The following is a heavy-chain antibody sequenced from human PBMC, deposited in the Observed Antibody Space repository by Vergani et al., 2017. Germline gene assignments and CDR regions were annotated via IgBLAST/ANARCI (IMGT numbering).Heavy chain of an antibody. CDR2: TYYRSKWFN. CDR3: ARGDSSRRAFDI. Sequence: QVHLQQSGPGLVKPSQTLSLTCAISGDSISSNSAAWSWIRQSPSRGLEWLGRTYYRSKWFNDYTISVKSRMTINPGTSKNQFSLQLDSVTPEDTAVYFCARGDSSRRAFDIWGQGTMVTVSS. D-gene: IGHD6-13*01. CDR1: GDSISSNSAA. J-gene: IGHJ3*02. V-gene: IGHV6-1*01.